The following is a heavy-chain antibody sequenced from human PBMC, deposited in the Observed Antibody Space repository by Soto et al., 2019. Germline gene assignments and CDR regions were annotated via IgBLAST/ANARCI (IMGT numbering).Heavy chain of an antibody. CDR2: ISVYNGNT. V-gene: IGHV1-18*04. Sequence: ASVKVSCKASGYSFTNYGISWVRQAPGQGLECMGWISVYNGNTHYAQKFQGRVTMTADTSTSTAYMELRSLRSDDTAVYYCARVEQSLLFQFWGLGTLVTVSS. J-gene: IGHJ4*02. CDR1: GYSFTNYG. D-gene: IGHD6-19*01. CDR3: ARVEQSLLFQF.